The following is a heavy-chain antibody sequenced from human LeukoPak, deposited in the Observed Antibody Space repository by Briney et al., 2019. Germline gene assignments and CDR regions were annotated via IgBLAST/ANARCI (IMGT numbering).Heavy chain of an antibody. V-gene: IGHV3-23*01. J-gene: IGHJ4*02. D-gene: IGHD3-22*01. CDR3: AIGRTSGYYAHFDQ. Sequence: PGGSLILSCAASGFTFNTYDMSWVRQAPGKGLEWVSSISTSGGSTYYADSVRGRFTISRDNSKNTLYLQMNSLRAEDTAVYYCAIGRTSGYYAHFDQWGQGTQVTVSS. CDR1: GFTFNTYD. CDR2: ISTSGGST.